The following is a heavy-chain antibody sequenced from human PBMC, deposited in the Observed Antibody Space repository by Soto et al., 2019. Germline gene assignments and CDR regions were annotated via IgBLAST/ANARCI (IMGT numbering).Heavy chain of an antibody. CDR2: INHSGST. D-gene: IGHD5-18*01. CDR1: GGSFSGYY. CDR3: AGGDTAMVFY. J-gene: IGHJ4*02. Sequence: SETLSLTCAVYGGSFSGYYWSWIRQPPGKGLEWIGEINHSGSTNYNPSLKSRVTISVDTSKNQFSLKLSSVTAADTAVYYCAGGDTAMVFYWGQGTLVTVSS. V-gene: IGHV4-34*01.